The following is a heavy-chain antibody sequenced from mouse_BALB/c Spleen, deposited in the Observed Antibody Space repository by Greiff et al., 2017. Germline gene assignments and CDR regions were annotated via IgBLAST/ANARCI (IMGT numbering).Heavy chain of an antibody. D-gene: IGHD1-2*01. CDR3: ARHGTTATYYAMDY. Sequence: EVQLVESGGDLVKPGGSLKLSCAASGFTFSSYGMSWVRQTPDKRLEWVATISSGGSYTYYPDSVKGRFTISRDNAKNTLYLQMSSLKSEDTAMYYCARHGTTATYYAMDYWGQGTSVTVSS. V-gene: IGHV5-6*01. J-gene: IGHJ4*01. CDR2: ISSGGSYT. CDR1: GFTFSSYG.